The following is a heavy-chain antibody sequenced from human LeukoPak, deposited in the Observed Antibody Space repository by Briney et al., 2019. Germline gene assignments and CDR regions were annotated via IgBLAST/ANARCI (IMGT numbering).Heavy chain of an antibody. V-gene: IGHV4-39*01. CDR2: IYYSGST. D-gene: IGHD4-17*01. CDR1: GGSISSSSYY. CDR3: ASYVNDYGDYCFDY. Sequence: SETLSLTCTVSGGSISSSSYYWGWIRQPPGKGLEWIGSIYYSGSTYYNPSLKSRVTISVDTSKNQFSLKLSSVTAADTAAYYCASYVNDYGDYCFDYWGQGTLVTVSS. J-gene: IGHJ4*02.